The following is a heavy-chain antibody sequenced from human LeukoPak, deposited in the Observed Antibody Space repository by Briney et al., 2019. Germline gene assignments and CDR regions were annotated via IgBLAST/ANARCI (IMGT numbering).Heavy chain of an antibody. D-gene: IGHD3-22*01. J-gene: IGHJ4*02. Sequence: KPGGSLRLSRAPSGFTFSSYSMNWVRQAPGKGLEWVSSISSSSSSYIYYADSVKGRFTISRDNAKNSLYLQMNSLRAEDTAVYYCARDYYASSGYYDMVDYWGQGTLVTVSS. V-gene: IGHV3-21*01. CDR1: GFTFSSYS. CDR2: ISSSSSSYI. CDR3: ARDYYASSGYYDMVDY.